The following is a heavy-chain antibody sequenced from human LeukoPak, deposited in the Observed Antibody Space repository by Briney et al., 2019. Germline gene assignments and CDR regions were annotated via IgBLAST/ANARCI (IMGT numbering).Heavy chain of an antibody. CDR2: INPNSGRT. V-gene: IGHV1-2*02. D-gene: IGHD3-22*01. CDR1: GYTFTGYN. J-gene: IGHJ4*02. CDR3: ARGSSRDYHSRAYYYDY. Sequence: ASVKVSCTGSGYTFTGYNIQWGRQAPGQRRVWVGWINPNSGRTNYAKKSKATVNITRTTSISTANMELSRLRSDDTAVYSCARGSSRDYHSRAYYYDYWGQGTLVTVSS.